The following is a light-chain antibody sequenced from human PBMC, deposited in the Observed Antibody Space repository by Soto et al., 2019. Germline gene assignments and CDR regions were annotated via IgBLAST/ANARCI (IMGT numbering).Light chain of an antibody. CDR3: SSFAGGGNPVL. CDR2: EVT. Sequence: QSALTQPPSASGSLGQSVTISCTGTSIGVGGYNCVSWHQQHPGKAPKVMIYEVTKRPPGVPDRFSGSKSGNTASLTVSGLQAEDEADYYCSSFAGGGNPVLLGGGTKLTVL. V-gene: IGLV2-8*01. CDR1: SIGVGGYNC. J-gene: IGLJ2*01.